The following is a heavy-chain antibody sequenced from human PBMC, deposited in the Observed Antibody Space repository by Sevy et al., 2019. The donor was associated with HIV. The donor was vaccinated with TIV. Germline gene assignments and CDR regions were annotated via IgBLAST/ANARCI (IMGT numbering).Heavy chain of an antibody. CDR1: GLTLTTPG. V-gene: IGHV3-23*01. CDR2: VTSDGTT. Sequence: GGSLRLSCAASGLTLTTPGMSGVRQAPGKGLEWVAGVTSDGTTYYADSVRDRFTVSRDNSKNTLYLQLNSLRADDTAVFYCAGGDTTMITDLDYWGQGTLVTVSS. CDR3: AGGDTTMITDLDY. D-gene: IGHD3-16*01. J-gene: IGHJ4*02.